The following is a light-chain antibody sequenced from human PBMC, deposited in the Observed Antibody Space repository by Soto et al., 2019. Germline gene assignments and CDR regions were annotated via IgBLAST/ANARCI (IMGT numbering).Light chain of an antibody. Sequence: QSAPTQPAPVSGSPGQAIALSFTGNNSVIGSYNYVSWYQQHPGKAPKLMIHEVSNRPSGVSDRFSGSKSGNTASLTISGLQADDEADYYCSSHTTYSTRVFGTGTKVTVL. V-gene: IGLV2-14*01. CDR1: NSVIGSYNY. CDR2: EVS. CDR3: SSHTTYSTRV. J-gene: IGLJ1*01.